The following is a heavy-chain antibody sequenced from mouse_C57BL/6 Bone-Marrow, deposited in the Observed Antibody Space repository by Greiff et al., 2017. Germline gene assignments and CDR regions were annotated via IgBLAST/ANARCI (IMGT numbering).Heavy chain of an antibody. D-gene: IGHD5-1-1*01. V-gene: IGHV5-17*01. CDR2: ISSGSSTI. J-gene: IGHJ4*01. Sequence: EVLLVESGGGLVKPGGSLKLSCAASGFTFSDYGMHWVRQAPEQGLEWVAYISSGSSTIYYADTVKGRFTFSVDNANNTLYLQMTSLRSEAPAVFYSARNSCGYCYYAMDYWGQGTSVTVSS. CDR1: GFTFSDYG. CDR3: ARNSCGYCYYAMDY.